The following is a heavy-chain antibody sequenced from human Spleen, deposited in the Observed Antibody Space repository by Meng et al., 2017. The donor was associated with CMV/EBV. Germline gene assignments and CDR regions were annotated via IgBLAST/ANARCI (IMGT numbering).Heavy chain of an antibody. CDR3: ARDRKNYDFLNGPPDF. CDR1: GYTFTNYG. D-gene: IGHD3-3*01. Sequence: ASVKVSCKASGYTFTNYGISWVRQAPGQGLEWMGWIGAYNGNTNYAQKLLGRVTMTTDMSTNTAYMELRRLKSDDTAVFYCARDRKNYDFLNGPPDFWGQGTLVTVSS. V-gene: IGHV1-18*04. CDR2: IGAYNGNT. J-gene: IGHJ4*02.